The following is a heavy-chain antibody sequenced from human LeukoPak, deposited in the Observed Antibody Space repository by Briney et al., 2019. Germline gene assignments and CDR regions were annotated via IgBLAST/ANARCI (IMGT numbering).Heavy chain of an antibody. CDR2: ISSSGSTI. V-gene: IGHV3-48*03. J-gene: IGHJ4*02. CDR1: GFTFSSYE. D-gene: IGHD5-24*01. Sequence: GGSLRLSCAASGFTFSSYEMNWVRQAPGKGLEWVSYISSSGSTIYYADSVKGRFTISRGNAKNSLYLQMNSLRAEDTAVYYCARVERWLQSGFDYWGQGTLVTVSS. CDR3: ARVERWLQSGFDY.